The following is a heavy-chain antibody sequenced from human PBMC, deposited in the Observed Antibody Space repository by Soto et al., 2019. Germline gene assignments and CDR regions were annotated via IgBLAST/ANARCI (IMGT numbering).Heavy chain of an antibody. Sequence: VQLVESGGGVVQPGRSLRLSCAASGFTFSSYGMHWVRQAPGKGLEWVAVIWYDGSNKYYADSVKGRFTISRDNSKNTLYLQMNSLRAEDTAVYYCARDRIVVVTGMVFDIWGQGTMVTVSS. D-gene: IGHD2-21*02. CDR2: IWYDGSNK. J-gene: IGHJ3*02. V-gene: IGHV3-33*01. CDR3: ARDRIVVVTGMVFDI. CDR1: GFTFSSYG.